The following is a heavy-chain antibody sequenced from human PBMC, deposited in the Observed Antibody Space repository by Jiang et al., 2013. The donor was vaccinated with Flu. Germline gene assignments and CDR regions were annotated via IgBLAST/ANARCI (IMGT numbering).Heavy chain of an antibody. D-gene: IGHD2-2*03. CDR1: GYTFTSYG. J-gene: IGHJ6*02. CDR2: INPNSGGT. Sequence: EVKKPGASVKVSCKASGYTFTSYGISWVRQAPGQGLEWMGWINPNSGGTNYAQKFQGWVTMTRDTSISTAYMELSRLRSDDTAVYYCARGAGYCSSTSCPPFYYGMDVWGQGTTVTVSS. V-gene: IGHV1-2*04. CDR3: ARGAGYCSSTSCPPFYYGMDV.